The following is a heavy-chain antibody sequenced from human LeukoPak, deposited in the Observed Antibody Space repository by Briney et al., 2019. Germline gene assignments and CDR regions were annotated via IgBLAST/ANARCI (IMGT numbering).Heavy chain of an antibody. CDR2: ISGSGSST. CDR3: AKDRHAPGRYCSSTICFPFDP. J-gene: IGHJ5*02. V-gene: IGHV3-23*01. D-gene: IGHD2-2*01. CDR1: GFTFSSYD. Sequence: GGSLRLSCAASGFTFSSYDMSWVRQVPGKGLEWVSGISGSGSSTYYADSVKGRFTISRDNSKSTLYLQMNSLRAEDTAVYYCAKDRHAPGRYCSSTICFPFDPWGQGTLVTVSS.